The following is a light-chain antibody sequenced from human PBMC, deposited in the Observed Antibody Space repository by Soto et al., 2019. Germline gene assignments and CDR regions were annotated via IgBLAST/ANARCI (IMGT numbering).Light chain of an antibody. CDR3: QQSYSIPYT. Sequence: DIQMTQSPSSLSASVGDRVTITCRTSQTISSYLNWYQRKPGKAPKPLIYAASNLQGGVPSRFSGSGSGTDFTLTISSLQPEDFATYYCQQSYSIPYTFGQGTKLEIK. J-gene: IGKJ2*01. CDR1: QTISSY. V-gene: IGKV1-39*01. CDR2: AAS.